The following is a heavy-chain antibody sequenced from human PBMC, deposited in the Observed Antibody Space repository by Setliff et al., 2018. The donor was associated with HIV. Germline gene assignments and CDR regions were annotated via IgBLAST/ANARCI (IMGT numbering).Heavy chain of an antibody. J-gene: IGHJ5*02. V-gene: IGHV4-39*01. CDR3: ARRGAAMVLNWFDP. CDR1: GGSINSRDYS. CDR2: LPHSGVT. D-gene: IGHD5-18*01. Sequence: PSETLSLTCTVSGGSINSRDYSWGWIRQPPGKGLEWIVSLPHSGVTYYNPSLRSRVTTSVDTSKNQSSLKLRSVTAADTAVYYCARRGAAMVLNWFDPWGQGTLVTVSS.